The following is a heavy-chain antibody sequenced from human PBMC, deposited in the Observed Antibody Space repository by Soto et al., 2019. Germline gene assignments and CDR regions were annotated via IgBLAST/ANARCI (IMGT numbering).Heavy chain of an antibody. J-gene: IGHJ6*03. Sequence: PSETLSLTRPVSGGSISRYYWNWIRQPPGKGLEWIGYIYYSGSTNYNPSLKSRVTISVDTSKNQFSLKLSSVTAADTAVYYCARDSYTENYYYYYMDVWGKGTTVTVS. D-gene: IGHD3-16*02. V-gene: IGHV4-59*01. CDR2: IYYSGST. CDR1: GGSISRYY. CDR3: ARDSYTENYYYYYMDV.